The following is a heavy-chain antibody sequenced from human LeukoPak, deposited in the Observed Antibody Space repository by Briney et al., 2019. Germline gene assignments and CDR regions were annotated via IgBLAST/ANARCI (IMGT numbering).Heavy chain of an antibody. J-gene: IGHJ5*02. Sequence: SETLSLTCTVSGVSISSYYWSWIRQPPGKGLEWIGYIYYSGSTNYNPSLKSRVTISVDTSKNQFSLKLTSVTAADTAVYYCARVWSSGWYNWFDPWGQGTLVTVSS. D-gene: IGHD6-19*01. V-gene: IGHV4-59*12. CDR2: IYYSGST. CDR1: GVSISSYY. CDR3: ARVWSSGWYNWFDP.